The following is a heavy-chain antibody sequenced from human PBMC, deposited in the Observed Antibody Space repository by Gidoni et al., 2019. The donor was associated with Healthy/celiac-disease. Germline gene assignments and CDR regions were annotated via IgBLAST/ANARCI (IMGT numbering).Heavy chain of an antibody. V-gene: IGHV3-30-3*01. CDR2: ISYDGSNK. J-gene: IGHJ4*02. CDR3: ARGSYCSSTSCYPYFDY. CDR1: GFTFSSYA. D-gene: IGHD2-2*01. Sequence: QVQLVESGGGVVQPGRSLRLSCAASGFTFSSYAMHWVRQAPGKGLEWVAVISYDGSNKYDADSVKGRFTISRDNSKNTLYLQMNSLRAEDTAVYYCARGSYCSSTSCYPYFDYWGQGTLVTVSS.